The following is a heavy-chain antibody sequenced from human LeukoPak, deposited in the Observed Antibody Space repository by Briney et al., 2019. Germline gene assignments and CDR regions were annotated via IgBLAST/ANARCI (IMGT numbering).Heavy chain of an antibody. Sequence: GGSLRLSRAVSGFTFSDYAMTWVRQAPGKGLEWVAGISRSGGTTHYADSVKGRFTISRDNSQNTLYMQMDTLRVEDTAVYFCARDHKMATVTDYWGQGILVTVSS. CDR2: ISRSGGTT. V-gene: IGHV3-23*01. CDR1: GFTFSDYA. J-gene: IGHJ4*02. CDR3: ARDHKMATVTDY. D-gene: IGHD5-24*01.